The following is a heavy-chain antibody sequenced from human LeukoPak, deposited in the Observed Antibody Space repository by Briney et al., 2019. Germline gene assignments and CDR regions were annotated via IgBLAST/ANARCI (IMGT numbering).Heavy chain of an antibody. V-gene: IGHV1-69*13. D-gene: IGHD3-9*01. CDR1: RGTFSNYA. CDR2: IIPIFDTA. CDR3: ARDLVGSHTSYSSGAWDY. Sequence: SVKVSCKASRGTFSNYAISWVRQAPGQGLEWMGGIIPIFDTADYAQKFQGRLTITADESTSTAYMELSSLRAEDTAVYYCARDLVGSHTSYSSGAWDYWGQGTLVTVSS. J-gene: IGHJ4*02.